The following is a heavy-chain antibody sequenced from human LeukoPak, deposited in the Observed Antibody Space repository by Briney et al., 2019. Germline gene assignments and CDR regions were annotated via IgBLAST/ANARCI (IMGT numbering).Heavy chain of an antibody. CDR1: GGSISSYF. V-gene: IGHV4-59*01. Sequence: PSETLSLTCAVSGGSISSYFWNWIRQPPGKGLEWLGYIFYSGSTNYNPSLKSRVTISVDTSKNQFSLNLSSVTAADTAVYYCARATPTRANYYYYMDVWGKGTTVTVSS. CDR3: ARATPTRANYYYYMDV. J-gene: IGHJ6*03. CDR2: IFYSGST.